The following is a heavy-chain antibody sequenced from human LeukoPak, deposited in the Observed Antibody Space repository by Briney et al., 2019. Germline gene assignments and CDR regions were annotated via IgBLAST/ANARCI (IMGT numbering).Heavy chain of an antibody. J-gene: IGHJ4*02. D-gene: IGHD3-9*01. V-gene: IGHV1-69*13. CDR2: IIPIFGTA. Sequence: SVKVSCKASGGTFSSYAISWVRQAPGQGLEWMGGIIPIFGTANYAQKFQGRVTITADESTSTAYMELSSLRSEDTAVYYCARDEGDILTGYATPPDYWGQGTLVTVSS. CDR3: ARDEGDILTGYATPPDY. CDR1: GGTFSSYA.